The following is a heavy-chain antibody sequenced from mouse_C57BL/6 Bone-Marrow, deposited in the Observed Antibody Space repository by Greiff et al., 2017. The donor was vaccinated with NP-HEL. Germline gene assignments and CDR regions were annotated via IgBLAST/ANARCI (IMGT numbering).Heavy chain of an antibody. V-gene: IGHV14-2*01. Sequence: EVQLQQSGAELVKPGASVKLSCTASGFNIKDYYMHWVKQRTEQGLEWIGRIDPEAGETKYAPKFQGKATITADTSSNTAYLQLSSRTSEDTAVYYCATYYYAPENFFDYWGQGTTLTVSS. CDR1: GFNIKDYY. D-gene: IGHD1-1*01. J-gene: IGHJ2*01. CDR2: IDPEAGET. CDR3: ATYYYAPENFFDY.